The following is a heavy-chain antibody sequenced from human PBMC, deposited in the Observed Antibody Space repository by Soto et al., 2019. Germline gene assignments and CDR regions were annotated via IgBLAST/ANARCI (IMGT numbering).Heavy chain of an antibody. V-gene: IGHV3-7*01. D-gene: IGHD1-7*01. CDR3: AKNTVGTGTTVDY. J-gene: IGHJ4*02. CDR2: IKQDGSEK. CDR1: GFTFSSYW. Sequence: LRLSCAASGFTFSSYWMSWVRQAPGKGLEWVANIKQDGSEKYYVDSVKGRFTISRDNAKNSLYLQMNSLRAEDTAVYYCAKNTVGTGTTVDYWGQGTLVTVSS.